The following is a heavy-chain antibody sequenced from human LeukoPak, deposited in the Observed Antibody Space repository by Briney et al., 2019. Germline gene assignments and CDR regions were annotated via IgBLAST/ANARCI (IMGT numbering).Heavy chain of an antibody. Sequence: GGSLRLSCAASGFTFSSYGMHWVRQAPGKGLEWVAVISYDGSNKYYADSVKGRFTISRDNSKNTLYLQMNSLRAEDTAVYYCAKDMGVRWLRLRQSGTDVWGQGTTVTVSS. CDR2: ISYDGSNK. D-gene: IGHD5-24*01. J-gene: IGHJ6*02. CDR1: GFTFSSYG. V-gene: IGHV3-30*18. CDR3: AKDMGVRWLRLRQSGTDV.